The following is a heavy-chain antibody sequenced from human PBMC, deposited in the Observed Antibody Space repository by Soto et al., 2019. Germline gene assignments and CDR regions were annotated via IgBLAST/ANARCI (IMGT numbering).Heavy chain of an antibody. V-gene: IGHV3-30-3*01. CDR2: ISYDGSNK. D-gene: IGHD5-12*01. CDR1: GFTFSSYA. J-gene: IGHJ4*02. CDR3: ARVAVEMATIHVFVY. Sequence: QVQLVESGGGVVQPGRSLRLSCAASGFTFSSYAMHWVRQAPGKGLEWVAVISYDGSNKYYADSVKGRFTISRDNSKNTLYLLMNSLRAEDTAVYYCARVAVEMATIHVFVYWGQGTLVTVSS.